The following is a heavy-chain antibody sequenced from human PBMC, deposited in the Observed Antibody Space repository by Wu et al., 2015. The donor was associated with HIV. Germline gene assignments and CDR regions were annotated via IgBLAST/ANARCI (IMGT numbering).Heavy chain of an antibody. J-gene: IGHJ5*02. CDR1: GGTFSSYA. Sequence: QVQLVQSGAEVKKPGSSVKVSCKASGGTFSSYAISWVRQAPGQGLEWMGGIIPIFGTANYAQKFQGRVTITTDESTSTAYMELSSLRSEDTAVYYCAREATMVRGATGWFDPWGPGEPWVTVSS. V-gene: IGHV1-69*05. D-gene: IGHD3-10*01. CDR3: AREATMVRGATGWFDP. CDR2: IIPIFGTA.